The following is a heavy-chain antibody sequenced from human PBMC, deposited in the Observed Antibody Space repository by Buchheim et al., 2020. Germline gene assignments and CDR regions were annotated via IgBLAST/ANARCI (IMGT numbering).Heavy chain of an antibody. CDR3: ATEAGYSSGWYEEYYYGMDV. CDR1: GFTFSSYA. J-gene: IGHJ6*02. D-gene: IGHD6-19*01. Sequence: EVQLLESGGGLVQPGGSLRLSRAASGFTFSSYAMSWVRQAPGKGLEWVSAISGSGGSTYYADSVKGRFTISRDNSKNTLYLQMNSLRAEDTAVYYCATEAGYSSGWYEEYYYGMDVWGQGTT. V-gene: IGHV3-23*01. CDR2: ISGSGGST.